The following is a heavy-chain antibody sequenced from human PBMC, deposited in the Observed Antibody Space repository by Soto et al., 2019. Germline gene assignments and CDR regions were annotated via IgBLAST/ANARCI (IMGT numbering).Heavy chain of an antibody. CDR3: ATRAEYYDFWSGYYGA. CDR1: GYRFSTSW. J-gene: IGHJ5*02. Sequence: ESLKISFKGSGYRFSTSWIVRVRQMSGKGLEWMGTIYPSDSDTRYSPSFQGQVIISADKSTSTAYLQWRSMKASDTAMYYCATRAEYYDFWSGYYGAWGRGTLVTVSS. CDR2: IYPSDSDT. V-gene: IGHV5-51*01. D-gene: IGHD3-3*01.